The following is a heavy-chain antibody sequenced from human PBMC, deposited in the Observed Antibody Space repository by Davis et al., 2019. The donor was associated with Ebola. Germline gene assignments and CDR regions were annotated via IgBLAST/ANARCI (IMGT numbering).Heavy chain of an antibody. CDR1: GGSISSGGYS. Sequence: SETLSLTCTASGGSISSGGYSWSWIRQPPGKGLEWIGYIYHSGSTNYNPSLKSRVTISVHKSKNQFSLKLSSVTAADTAVYYCARGGYCSSTSCYGYYYYGMDVWGQGTTVTVSS. J-gene: IGHJ6*02. CDR3: ARGGYCSSTSCYGYYYYGMDV. D-gene: IGHD2-2*01. CDR2: IYHSGST. V-gene: IGHV4-30-2*01.